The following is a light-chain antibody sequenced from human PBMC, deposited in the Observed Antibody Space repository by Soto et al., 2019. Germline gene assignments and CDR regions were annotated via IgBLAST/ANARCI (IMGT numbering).Light chain of an antibody. V-gene: IGKV3-20*01. CDR3: QQYAGPPTT. J-gene: IGKJ5*01. CDR2: GAS. Sequence: IVLTQSPCPLSLSPGERATLSCRSSRDVSSGFLAWYQQKPGQAPRLLIYGASTRATGIPDRFSGSGSGTDCTLTISSLEPEDFAVYFCQQYAGPPTTLGQGTRLEIK. CDR1: RDVSSGF.